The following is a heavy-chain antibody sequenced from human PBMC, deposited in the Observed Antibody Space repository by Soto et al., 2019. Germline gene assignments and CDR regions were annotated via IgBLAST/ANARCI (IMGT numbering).Heavy chain of an antibody. Sequence: QVQLVQSGAEVKKPGASVKVSCKASGYTFTSYAMHWVRQAPGQRLEWMGWINAGNGNTKYSQKFQGRVTITRDTSASTAYMELSSLRSEDTAVYYCARGVLWFGEFADIWGQGTMVTVSS. CDR2: INAGNGNT. CDR3: ARGVLWFGEFADI. J-gene: IGHJ3*02. CDR1: GYTFTSYA. D-gene: IGHD3-10*01. V-gene: IGHV1-3*01.